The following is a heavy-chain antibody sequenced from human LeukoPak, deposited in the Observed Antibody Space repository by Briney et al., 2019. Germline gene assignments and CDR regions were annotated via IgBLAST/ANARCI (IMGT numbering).Heavy chain of an antibody. Sequence: PSETLSLTCTVSGGSISSGGYYWSWIRQHPGKGLEWIGYIYYSGSTYYNPSLKSRVTISVDTSKNQFSLKLSSVTAADTAVYYCARAIAVGLWYFDLWGRGTLVTVSS. CDR1: GGSISSGGYY. D-gene: IGHD6-19*01. J-gene: IGHJ2*01. CDR2: IYYSGST. V-gene: IGHV4-31*03. CDR3: ARAIAVGLWYFDL.